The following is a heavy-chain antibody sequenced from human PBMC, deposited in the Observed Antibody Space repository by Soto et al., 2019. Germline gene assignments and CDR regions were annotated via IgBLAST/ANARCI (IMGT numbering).Heavy chain of an antibody. CDR3: AKDRYYDFWSGYLNWFDP. D-gene: IGHD3-3*01. Sequence: GGSLRLSCAASGFTFSSYAMSWVRQAPGKGLEWVSAISGSGGSTYYADSVKGRFTISRDNSKNTLYLQMNSLRAEDTAVYYCAKDRYYDFWSGYLNWFDPWGQGTRVTVSS. CDR2: ISGSGGST. J-gene: IGHJ5*02. CDR1: GFTFSSYA. V-gene: IGHV3-23*01.